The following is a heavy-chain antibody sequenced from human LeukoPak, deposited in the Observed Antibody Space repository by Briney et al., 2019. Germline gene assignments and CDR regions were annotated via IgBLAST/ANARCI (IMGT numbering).Heavy chain of an antibody. CDR3: ATPAGNLRYLSPVY. Sequence: ASVKVSCKASGYTFTSYDINWVRQATGQGLEWMGWMNPNSGGTNYAQKFQGRVTMTRDTSISTAYMELSRLRSDDTAVYYCATPAGNLRYLSPVYWGQGTLVTVSS. V-gene: IGHV1-2*02. D-gene: IGHD3-9*01. CDR1: GYTFTSYD. J-gene: IGHJ4*02. CDR2: MNPNSGGT.